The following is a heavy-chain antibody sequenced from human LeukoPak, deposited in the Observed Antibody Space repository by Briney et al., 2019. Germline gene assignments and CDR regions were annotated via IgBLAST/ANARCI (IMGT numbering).Heavy chain of an antibody. CDR3: ARDSGYVEVLGAFDI. D-gene: IGHD5-12*01. V-gene: IGHV4-39*07. CDR1: GGSISSSSYY. J-gene: IGHJ3*02. CDR2: IYYSGNT. Sequence: SETLSLTCTVSGGSISSSSYYWGWIRQPPGKGLEWIGSIYYSGNTYYNPSLKSRVTISVDTSKNQFSLKLSSVTAADTAVYYCARDSGYVEVLGAFDIWGRGTMVSVSS.